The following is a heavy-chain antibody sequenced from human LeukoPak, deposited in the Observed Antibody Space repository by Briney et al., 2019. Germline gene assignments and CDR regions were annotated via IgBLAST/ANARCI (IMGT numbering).Heavy chain of an antibody. Sequence: PSETLSLTCTVSGDSISVYYWTWIRQPAGKGLEWIGRIYTSGSANYNPSLKSRVTMSVDTSKDQFSLRLSSVTAADTAVYYCARGGDSSSRSVDHWGQGTLVTVSS. CDR3: ARGGDSSSRSVDH. CDR1: GDSISVYY. J-gene: IGHJ4*02. V-gene: IGHV4-4*07. CDR2: IYTSGSA. D-gene: IGHD6-13*01.